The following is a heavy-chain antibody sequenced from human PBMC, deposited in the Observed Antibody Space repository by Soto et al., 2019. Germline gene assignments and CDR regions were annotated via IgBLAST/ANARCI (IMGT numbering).Heavy chain of an antibody. V-gene: IGHV3-15*01. Sequence: EVQLVESGGGLVQPGESLRLSCAASGFTFSNAWMRWVRQAPGKGLEWVGRMKSKTDGGTRDYAAPVKGRFTISRDDSKNTLFLQMNSLKTEDTAIYDCTYLHYDILTDSIWHYFECLGQGTLVTVSS. CDR2: MKSKTDGGTR. CDR1: GFTFSNAW. CDR3: TYLHYDILTDSIWHYFEC. J-gene: IGHJ4*02. D-gene: IGHD3-9*01.